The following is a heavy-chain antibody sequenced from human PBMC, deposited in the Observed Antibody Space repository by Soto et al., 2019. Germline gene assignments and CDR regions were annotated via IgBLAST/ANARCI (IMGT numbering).Heavy chain of an antibody. CDR2: IIPIFGTA. Sequence: SVKVSCKASGGTFSSYAISWVRQAPGQGLEWMGVIIPIFGTANYAQKFQGRVTITADKSTRTAYMELSSLRSEDTAVYYCANRDPQGVSPFAYWGQGTMVTVPS. J-gene: IGHJ4*02. V-gene: IGHV1-69*06. CDR3: ANRDPQGVSPFAY. D-gene: IGHD3-16*01. CDR1: GGTFSSYA.